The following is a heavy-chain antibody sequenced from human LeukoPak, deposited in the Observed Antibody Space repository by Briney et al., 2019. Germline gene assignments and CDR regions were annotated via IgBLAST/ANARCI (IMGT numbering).Heavy chain of an antibody. CDR3: AREMTTVTTLFDY. V-gene: IGHV1-18*01. Sequence: GWISAYNGNTNYAQKLQRRVTMTPDTSTSTAYMELRSLRSDDTAVYYCAREMTTVTTLFDYWGQGTLVTVSS. CDR2: ISAYNGNT. D-gene: IGHD4-17*01. J-gene: IGHJ4*02.